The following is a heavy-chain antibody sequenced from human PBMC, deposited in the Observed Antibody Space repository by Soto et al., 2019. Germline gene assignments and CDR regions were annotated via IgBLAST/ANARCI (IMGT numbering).Heavy chain of an antibody. D-gene: IGHD2-2*01. V-gene: IGHV1-2*02. CDR3: ARDGHKGRRYCSSTICSKYGMDV. J-gene: IGHJ6*02. CDR2: INPNSGGT. CDR1: GYTFTGYY. Sequence: ASVKVSCKASGYTFTGYYMHWVRQAPGQGLEWMGWINPNSGGTNYAQKFQGRVTMTRDTSISTAYMELSRLRSDDTAVYYCARDGHKGRRYCSSTICSKYGMDVWGQGTTVTVSS.